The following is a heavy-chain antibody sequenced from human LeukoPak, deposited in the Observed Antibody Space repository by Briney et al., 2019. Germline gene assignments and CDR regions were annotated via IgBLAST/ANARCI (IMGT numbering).Heavy chain of an antibody. V-gene: IGHV3-23*01. CDR2: ISGSGGST. CDR3: AKDHDGDEGY. D-gene: IGHD4-17*01. J-gene: IGHJ4*02. Sequence: GGSLRLSCAASGFTFNNYAMSWVRQAPGKGPEWLSAISGSGGSTTDADSVKGRFTTSRDNSKSTLYLQMNSLRAEDTAIYYCAKDHDGDEGYWGQGTLVTVSS. CDR1: GFTFNNYA.